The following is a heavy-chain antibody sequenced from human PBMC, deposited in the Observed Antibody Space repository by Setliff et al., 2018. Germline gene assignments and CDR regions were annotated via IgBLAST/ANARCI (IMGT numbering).Heavy chain of an antibody. CDR3: ARDPNGDYVGAFDP. J-gene: IGHJ5*02. Sequence: GGSLRLSCAASGFTFNTYSMSWVRQAPGEGLQWVPTISGRGGSTFYADSVRGRFTISRDKIKSTLYLQMNSLRVEDTASYYCARDPNGDYVGAFDPWGQGILVTVSS. CDR1: GFTFNTYS. D-gene: IGHD4-17*01. V-gene: IGHV3-23*01. CDR2: ISGRGGST.